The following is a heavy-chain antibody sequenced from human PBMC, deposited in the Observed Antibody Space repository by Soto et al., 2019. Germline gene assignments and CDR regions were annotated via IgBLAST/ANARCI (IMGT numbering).Heavy chain of an antibody. CDR2: ISGSGGST. Sequence: GGSVRLSCAASGFTFSSYAMSWVRQALGKGLEWVSAISGSGGSTYYADSVKGRFTISRDNSKNTLYLQMNSLRAEDTAVYYCAKNRRYFDWLAPPDYWGQGTLVTVSS. J-gene: IGHJ4*02. CDR1: GFTFSSYA. CDR3: AKNRRYFDWLAPPDY. V-gene: IGHV3-23*01. D-gene: IGHD3-9*01.